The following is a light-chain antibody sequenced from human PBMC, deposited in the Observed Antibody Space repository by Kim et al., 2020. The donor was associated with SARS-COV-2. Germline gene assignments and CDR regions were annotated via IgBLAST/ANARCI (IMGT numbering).Light chain of an antibody. CDR2: DVI. CDR1: NSDVGGYNY. CDR3: CSYARGSAYV. J-gene: IGLJ1*01. Sequence: GQSITISCTGTNSDVGGYNYVSWYQQQPGKAPKLLVYDVINRPSGVSNRFSGSKSGNTASLTISGLQAEDEADYYCCSYARGSAYVFGPGTKVTVL. V-gene: IGLV2-14*03.